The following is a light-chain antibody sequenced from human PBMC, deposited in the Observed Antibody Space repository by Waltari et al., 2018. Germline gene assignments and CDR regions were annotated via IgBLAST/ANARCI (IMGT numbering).Light chain of an antibody. CDR2: KVS. Sequence: DVVMPQSPLSLPVTLGQPASIPCKSSQSLVHCDGNTYLAWFQQRPGQSPRRLIYKVSHRESGVPDRFSASGSGTDFTLKISRVEAEDVGVYYCMQGTHWPLTFGGGTKVEIK. V-gene: IGKV2-30*02. CDR1: QSLVHCDGNTY. CDR3: MQGTHWPLT. J-gene: IGKJ4*01.